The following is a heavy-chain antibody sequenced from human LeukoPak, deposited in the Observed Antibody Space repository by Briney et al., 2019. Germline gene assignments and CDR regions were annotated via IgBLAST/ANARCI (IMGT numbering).Heavy chain of an antibody. CDR3: AADDLFRGV. V-gene: IGHV1-58*02. D-gene: IGHD3-3*01. CDR1: GFTXSTSA. Sequence: GTSVKVSCKASGFTXSTSAMQWVRQARGQRLEWIGWIVVGSGNTNYAQKFQERVTITRDMSTSTAYMELRRLRSEDTAVYYCAADDLFRGVWGQGTTVTVSS. CDR2: IVVGSGNT. J-gene: IGHJ6*02.